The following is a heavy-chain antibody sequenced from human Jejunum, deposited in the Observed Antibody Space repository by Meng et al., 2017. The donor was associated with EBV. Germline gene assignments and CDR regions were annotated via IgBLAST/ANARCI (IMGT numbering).Heavy chain of an antibody. CDR2: INHGGGA. V-gene: IGHV4-34*01. Sequence: QVQLQRWGAGLLKPSAPRSRTCAVYGGSFSDYYWTWIRQPPGKGLEWIGEINHGGGAIYNPSLKSRVTISVDTSKNQFSLKLSSVTAADTAVYYCARLGGYASGTYYPIDPWGQGTLVTVSS. CDR1: GGSFSDYY. J-gene: IGHJ5*02. CDR3: ARLGGYASGTYYPIDP. D-gene: IGHD3-10*01.